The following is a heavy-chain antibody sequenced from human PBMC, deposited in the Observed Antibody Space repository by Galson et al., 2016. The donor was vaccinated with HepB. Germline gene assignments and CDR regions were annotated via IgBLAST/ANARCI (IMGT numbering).Heavy chain of an antibody. Sequence: SETLSLTCIVSGDSIRSDSDYWGWVRQSPGKELEWIGSIFYTGTTYYNPSLKSRLTIFLDTSSNQFSLRLRSVTAADTALYSCARHGELDSDRGWFDPWGQGTLVTVSS. D-gene: IGHD1-1*01. CDR1: GDSIRSDSDY. CDR2: IFYTGTT. V-gene: IGHV4-39*01. J-gene: IGHJ5*02. CDR3: ARHGELDSDRGWFDP.